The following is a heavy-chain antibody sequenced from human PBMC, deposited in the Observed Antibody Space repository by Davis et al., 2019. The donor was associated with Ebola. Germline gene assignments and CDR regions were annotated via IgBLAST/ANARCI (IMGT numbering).Heavy chain of an antibody. CDR3: AKCDTLPTPYFYSMDV. J-gene: IGHJ6*02. CDR2: IKPDGSEK. V-gene: IGHV3-7*03. CDR1: GFTSSSYW. Sequence: GGSLRLSCAGSGFTSSSYWMSWVRQAPGKGLEWVANIKPDGSEKYYVDSVKGRFTISRDNAKNSLYLQMNSLTADDTATYYCAKCDTLPTPYFYSMDVWGQGTTVTVSS. D-gene: IGHD2-21*02.